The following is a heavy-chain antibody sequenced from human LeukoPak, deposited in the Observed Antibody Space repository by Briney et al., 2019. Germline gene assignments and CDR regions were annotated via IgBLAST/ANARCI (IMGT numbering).Heavy chain of an antibody. CDR3: ARIGGSGYTYGTFDY. Sequence: ASVKVSCKASGYTFTGYYMHWVRQAPGQGLEWMGWINCNSGGTNYAQNFQGRVTMTRDKSISTAYMELTSLRSDDTAVYYCARIGGSGYTYGTFDYWGQGTLVTVSS. D-gene: IGHD5-18*01. V-gene: IGHV1-2*02. J-gene: IGHJ4*02. CDR2: INCNSGGT. CDR1: GYTFTGYY.